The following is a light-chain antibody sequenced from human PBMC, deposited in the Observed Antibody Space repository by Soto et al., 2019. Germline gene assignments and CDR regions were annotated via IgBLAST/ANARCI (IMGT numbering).Light chain of an antibody. Sequence: SYELTQPASVSVAPGKTARITCGGNNIGSKSVHWYQQKPGQAPVLVIYYDSDRPSGIPERFSGSNSGNTATLTISRVEAGDEADYYCQVWDSSSDPWVFGGGTKLTVL. CDR1: NIGSKS. V-gene: IGLV3-21*04. CDR3: QVWDSSSDPWV. CDR2: YDS. J-gene: IGLJ3*02.